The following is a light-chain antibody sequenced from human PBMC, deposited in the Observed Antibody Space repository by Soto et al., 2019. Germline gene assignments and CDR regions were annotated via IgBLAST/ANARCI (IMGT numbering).Light chain of an antibody. Sequence: EIVLTHSPATLSVSQGEIATLSCWASQSVSSNLAWYQHKPGQAPRLLIYAASTRATGIPARFSGSGSGTDFTLTISSLQSEDFAVYYCHQYHHWPPSFTFGPGTKVDIK. CDR3: HQYHHWPPSFT. CDR2: AAS. J-gene: IGKJ3*01. CDR1: QSVSSN. V-gene: IGKV3-15*01.